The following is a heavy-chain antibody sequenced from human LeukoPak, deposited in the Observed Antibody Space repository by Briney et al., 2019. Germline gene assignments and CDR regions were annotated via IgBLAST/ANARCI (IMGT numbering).Heavy chain of an antibody. CDR1: GESFSDYY. Sequence: SETLSLTCAVYGESFSDYYWIWIRQPPGKGLEWIGEINHSGSTNYNPTLKSRVTISVDTSKNQFSLKLSSVTAADTAVYYCTVGPEYYWGQGTLVTVSS. J-gene: IGHJ4*02. CDR2: INHSGST. D-gene: IGHD6-6*01. CDR3: TVGPEYY. V-gene: IGHV4-34*01.